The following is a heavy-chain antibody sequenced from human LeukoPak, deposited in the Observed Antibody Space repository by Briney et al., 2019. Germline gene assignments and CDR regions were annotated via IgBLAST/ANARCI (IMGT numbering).Heavy chain of an antibody. Sequence: ASVKVSCKASGFTFTSSAVHWVRQAPGKGLEWMGGFDPEDGETIYAQKFQGRVTMTEDTSTDTAYMELSSLRSEDTAVYYCATGQDWGDFDYWGQGTLVTVSS. V-gene: IGHV1-24*01. J-gene: IGHJ4*02. CDR1: GFTFTSSA. CDR2: FDPEDGET. D-gene: IGHD3/OR15-3a*01. CDR3: ATGQDWGDFDY.